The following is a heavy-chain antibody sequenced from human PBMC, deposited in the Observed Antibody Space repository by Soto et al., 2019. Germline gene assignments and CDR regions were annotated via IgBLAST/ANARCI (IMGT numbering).Heavy chain of an antibody. CDR2: ISYDGSKK. CDR1: GFTFSSYV. CDR3: ARECLTEWYFDL. V-gene: IGHV3-30-3*01. J-gene: IGHJ2*01. Sequence: QVQLVESGGSVVQPGRSLRLSCAASGFTFSSYVMHWVRQAPGKRLEWVAVISYDGSKKYYADSVKGRFTISRDNSKNTLYLQMNSLRAEDTAVYYCARECLTEWYFDLWGRGTLVTVSS.